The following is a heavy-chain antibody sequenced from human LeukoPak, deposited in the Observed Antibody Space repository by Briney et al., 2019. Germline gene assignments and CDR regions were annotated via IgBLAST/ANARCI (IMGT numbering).Heavy chain of an antibody. CDR1: GGSISSYY. Sequence: SETLSLTCTVSGGSISSYYWSWIRQPAGKGLEWIGRIYTSGSTNYNPSLKSRVTMSVDTSKNQFSLKLSSVTAADTAVYYCARGGVIIAAADNWFDPWGQGTLVTVSS. J-gene: IGHJ5*02. CDR3: ARGGVIIAAADNWFDP. CDR2: IYTSGST. V-gene: IGHV4-4*07. D-gene: IGHD6-13*01.